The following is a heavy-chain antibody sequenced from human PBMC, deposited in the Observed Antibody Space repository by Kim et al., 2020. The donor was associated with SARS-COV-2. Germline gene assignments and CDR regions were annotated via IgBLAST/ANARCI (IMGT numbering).Heavy chain of an antibody. V-gene: IGHV1-18*01. CDR3: VRDFGGGHAYVLRYFDWLSATHYFDY. Sequence: ASVKVSCKASGYTFTSYGISWVRQAPGQGLEWMGWISAYNGNTNYAQKLQGRVTMTTDTSTSTAYMELRSLRSDDTAVYYCVRDFGGGHAYVLRYFDWLSATHYFDYWGQGTLVTVSS. D-gene: IGHD3-9*01. J-gene: IGHJ4*02. CDR1: GYTFTSYG. CDR2: ISAYNGNT.